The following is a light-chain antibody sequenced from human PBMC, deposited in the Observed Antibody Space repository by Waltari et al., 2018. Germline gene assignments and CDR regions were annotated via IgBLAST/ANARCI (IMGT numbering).Light chain of an antibody. Sequence: QSALTQPASVSGSPGQSITISCTVSGTDVGRYNYVPWYQHYPDKAPRLMIYDVTNRPSGVSDRFSGSKSGNTASLTISGLQPEDEADYYCAACIAASTLVFGGGTRLTVV. CDR1: GTDVGRYNY. V-gene: IGLV2-14*03. CDR3: AACIAASTLV. J-gene: IGLJ3*02. CDR2: DVT.